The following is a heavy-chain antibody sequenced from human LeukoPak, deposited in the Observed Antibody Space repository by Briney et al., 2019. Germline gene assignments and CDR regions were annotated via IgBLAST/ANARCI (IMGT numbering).Heavy chain of an antibody. CDR3: AREVSTTGPRYIDL. Sequence: VASVKVSCKASGYTFTGYYMHWVRQAPGQGLEWMGRINPNSGDTDSAQKFQGRVTMTRDTSISTAYMELSRLRSDDTAVYYCAREVSTTGPRYIDLWGRGALVTVSS. CDR2: INPNSGDT. CDR1: GYTFTGYY. J-gene: IGHJ2*01. V-gene: IGHV1-2*06. D-gene: IGHD1-1*01.